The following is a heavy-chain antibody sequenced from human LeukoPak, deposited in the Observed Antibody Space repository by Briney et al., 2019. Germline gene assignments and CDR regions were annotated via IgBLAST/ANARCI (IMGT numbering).Heavy chain of an antibody. V-gene: IGHV4-61*02. CDR3: ARDTITFGGVIAQYYFDY. J-gene: IGHJ4*02. Sequence: PPETLSLTCTVSGGSISSGSYCWSWIRQPAGKGLEWIGRIYTSGSTNYNPSLKSRVTISVDTSKNQFSLKLSSVTAADTAVYYCARDTITFGGVIAQYYFDYWGQGTLVTVSS. D-gene: IGHD3-16*02. CDR2: IYTSGST. CDR1: GGSISSGSYC.